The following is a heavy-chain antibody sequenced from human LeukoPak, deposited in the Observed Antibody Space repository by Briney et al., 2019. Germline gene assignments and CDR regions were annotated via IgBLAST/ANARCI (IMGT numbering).Heavy chain of an antibody. D-gene: IGHD4-17*01. V-gene: IGHV5-51*01. Sequence: GESLKISCKGSGYSFTSHWIAWVRQMPGEGLEWMGIIYPGDSDTIYSPSFQGQVTISADKSISTAYLQWSSLKASDTAMYYCARHFLGGDDAPFDYWGQGTLVTVSS. CDR2: IYPGDSDT. CDR1: GYSFTSHW. CDR3: ARHFLGGDDAPFDY. J-gene: IGHJ4*02.